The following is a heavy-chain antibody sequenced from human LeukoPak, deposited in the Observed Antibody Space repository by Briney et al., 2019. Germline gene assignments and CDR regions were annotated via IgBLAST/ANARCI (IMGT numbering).Heavy chain of an antibody. CDR1: GGTISSISYH. D-gene: IGHD6-13*01. CDR2: IYYSGTT. CDR3: ARWYSSSHIDY. V-gene: IGHV4-39*07. J-gene: IGHJ4*02. Sequence: SETLSLTCNVSGGTISSISYHWGWIRQPPGEGLEWIGSIYYSGTTFYKSSLKSRVTISVDTSKNQFSLNLRSVTAADSAVYYCARWYSSSHIDYWGQGTLVTVSS.